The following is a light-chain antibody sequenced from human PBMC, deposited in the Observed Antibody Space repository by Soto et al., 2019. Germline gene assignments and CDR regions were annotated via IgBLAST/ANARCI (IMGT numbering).Light chain of an antibody. J-gene: IGKJ4*01. CDR2: GAS. Sequence: EIVMTQSPATLSVSPGERATLSCRASQSLSSNLAWYQQCPGQAPRLLIYGASTRATGIPARFSGSGSGTEFTLTISSLQSEDFAINFCQQYSDWPLTFGGGTKVEIK. V-gene: IGKV3-15*01. CDR1: QSLSSN. CDR3: QQYSDWPLT.